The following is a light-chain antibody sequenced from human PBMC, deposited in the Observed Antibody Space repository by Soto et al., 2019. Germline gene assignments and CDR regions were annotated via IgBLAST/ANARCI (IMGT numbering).Light chain of an antibody. CDR1: QSVSTY. CDR2: DAS. CDR3: QQRSNWPST. J-gene: IGKJ1*01. Sequence: EIMLTQSPDTLSLSPGNRATLSCRASQSVSTYLAWYQQKPGQPPRLLIYDASNRATGIPARFSGSGSGTDFTLTISSLEPEDFAVYYCQQRSNWPSTFGQGTKVEIK. V-gene: IGKV3-11*01.